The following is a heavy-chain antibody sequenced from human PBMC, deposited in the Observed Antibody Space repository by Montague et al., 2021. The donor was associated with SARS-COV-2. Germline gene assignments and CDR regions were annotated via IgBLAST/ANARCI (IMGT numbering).Heavy chain of an antibody. D-gene: IGHD7-27*01. Sequence: TLSLTCTVSGVSISSGTYYWSWIRQPAGKGLELIGRVYTSGSTNYHPSLGSRATLSVDTTKNQFSLKLRSVTAADTAVYFWAATGVSGESWFDPWGQGTLVAVSS. CDR1: GVSISSGTYY. V-gene: IGHV4-61*02. CDR3: AATGVSGESWFDP. CDR2: VYTSGST. J-gene: IGHJ5*02.